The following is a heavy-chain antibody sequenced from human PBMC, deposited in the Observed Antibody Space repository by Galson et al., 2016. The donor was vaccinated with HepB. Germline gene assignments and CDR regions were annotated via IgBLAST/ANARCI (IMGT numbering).Heavy chain of an antibody. Sequence: SVKVSCKASGYIFSNYDMHWVRQAPGQGLEWMGAINPSDINTNYAQKFQGRVTMTRDTATSTVYMELSRLRSDDTAVYYCARDRTVTTLLHYWGQGTLVTVSS. CDR3: ARDRTVTTLLHY. D-gene: IGHD4-17*01. V-gene: IGHV1-46*03. CDR2: INPSDINT. J-gene: IGHJ4*02. CDR1: GYIFSNYD.